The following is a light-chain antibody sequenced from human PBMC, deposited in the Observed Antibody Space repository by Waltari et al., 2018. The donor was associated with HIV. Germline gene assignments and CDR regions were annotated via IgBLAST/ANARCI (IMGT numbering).Light chain of an antibody. CDR3: QQYSSDPLT. CDR1: QSLSNR. Sequence: DIKMTQSLSTLSAAVGDKLIITCRASQSLSNRLALFQQKPCKAPKLLIYKASNLESGVPSRFSGSGSGTEFTLTINSLQPDDFATYFCQQYSSDPLTFGRGTRVEVK. CDR2: KAS. J-gene: IGKJ4*01. V-gene: IGKV1-5*03.